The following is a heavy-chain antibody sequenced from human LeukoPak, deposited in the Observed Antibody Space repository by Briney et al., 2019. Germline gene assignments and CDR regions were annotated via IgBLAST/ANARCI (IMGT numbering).Heavy chain of an antibody. CDR2: IYHSGTT. Sequence: PSETLSLTCTVSGGSISSHYWSWVRQPPGKGLEWIAYIYHSGTTNSNPSLRSRVTISVDTSRNQVSLRLSSVTAADTAVYYCARDTRYFDRGLDFWGQGTLVTVSS. J-gene: IGHJ4*02. D-gene: IGHD3-9*01. V-gene: IGHV4-59*11. CDR1: GGSISSHY. CDR3: ARDTRYFDRGLDF.